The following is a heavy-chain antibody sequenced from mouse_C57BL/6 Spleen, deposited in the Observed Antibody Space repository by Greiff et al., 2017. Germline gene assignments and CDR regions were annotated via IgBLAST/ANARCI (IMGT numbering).Heavy chain of an antibody. CDR3: TRDGGSTHYYAMDY. Sequence: EVMLVESGEGLVKPGGSLKLSCAASGFTFSSYAMSWVRQTPEKRLEWVAYISSGGDYIYYADTVKGRFTISRDNARNTLYLQMSSLNSEDTAMYYCTRDGGSTHYYAMDYWGQGTSVTVSS. CDR2: ISSGGDYI. D-gene: IGHD1-1*02. CDR1: GFTFSSYA. V-gene: IGHV5-9-1*02. J-gene: IGHJ4*01.